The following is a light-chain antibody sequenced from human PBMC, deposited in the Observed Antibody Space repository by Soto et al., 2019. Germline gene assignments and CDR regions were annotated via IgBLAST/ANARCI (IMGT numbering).Light chain of an antibody. Sequence: QSALTQPASLSGSPGQSITISCTGTISDIGGYNYVSWYQQHPGKAPKLMIYDVSKRPSGVSDRFSGSKSGNTASLTISGLQAEDEADYYCNSYTSSSTHVFGTGTKVTVL. J-gene: IGLJ1*01. CDR1: ISDIGGYNY. CDR2: DVS. CDR3: NSYTSSSTHV. V-gene: IGLV2-14*01.